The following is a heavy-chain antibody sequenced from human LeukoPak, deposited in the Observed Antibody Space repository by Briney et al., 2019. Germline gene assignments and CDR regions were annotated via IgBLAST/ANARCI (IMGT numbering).Heavy chain of an antibody. D-gene: IGHD3-22*01. CDR3: ARLTYYYDSSGYNDAFDI. CDR2: IYPGDSDT. J-gene: IGHJ3*02. Sequence: GASLQISCKGSGYSFTSYWIGWVRQMPGKGLEWMGIIYPGDSDTRYSPSFQGQVTISADKSISTAYLQWSSLKASDTAMYYCARLTYYYDSSGYNDAFDIWGQGTMVTVSS. CDR1: GYSFTSYW. V-gene: IGHV5-51*01.